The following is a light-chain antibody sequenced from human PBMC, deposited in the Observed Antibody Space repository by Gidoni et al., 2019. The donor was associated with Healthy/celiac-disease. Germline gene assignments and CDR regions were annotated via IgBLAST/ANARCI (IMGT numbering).Light chain of an antibody. CDR1: NIGSKS. CDR3: HVWDSSSDLVI. CDR2: DDS. V-gene: IGLV3-21*02. Sequence: SYLLTQPPSVPVAPGQTARITCGGNNIGSKSVHWYQQQPGQAPVLVVYDDSDRPAGIPERFSGSNSGNTATLTISRVEAGDEADYYCHVWDSSSDLVIFGGGTKLTVL. J-gene: IGLJ2*01.